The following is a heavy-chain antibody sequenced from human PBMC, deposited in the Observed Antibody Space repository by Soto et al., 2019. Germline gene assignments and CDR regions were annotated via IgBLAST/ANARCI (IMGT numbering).Heavy chain of an antibody. J-gene: IGHJ6*02. V-gene: IGHV1-3*01. CDR1: GYTFTSYA. Sequence: GASVKVSCKASGYTFTSYAMHWVRQAPGQRLEWMGWINAGNGNTKYSQKFQGRVTITRDTSASTAYMELSSLRSEDTAVYYCARAPGRYYGSGSYYDYYYYYGMAVRAQGTTVTVSS. CDR2: INAGNGNT. D-gene: IGHD3-10*01. CDR3: ARAPGRYYGSGSYYDYYYYYGMAV.